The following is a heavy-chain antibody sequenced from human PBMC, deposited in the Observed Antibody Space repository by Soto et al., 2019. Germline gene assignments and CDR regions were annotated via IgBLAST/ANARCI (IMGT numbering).Heavy chain of an antibody. V-gene: IGHV3-21*01. J-gene: IGHJ4*02. Sequence: GGSLRLSCAASGFTFSSYSMNGVRQDPGKGLEWVSSISSSSSYIYYADSVKGRFTISRDNAKNSLYLQMNSLRAEDTAVYYSARDEGLPPYSIDNTYFDYWGQGTLVTVSS. CDR1: GFTFSSYS. CDR2: ISSSSSYI. D-gene: IGHD1-26*01. CDR3: ARDEGLPPYSIDNTYFDY.